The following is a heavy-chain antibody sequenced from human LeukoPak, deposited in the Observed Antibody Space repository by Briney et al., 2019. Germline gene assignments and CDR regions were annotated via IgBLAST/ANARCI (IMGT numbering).Heavy chain of an antibody. V-gene: IGHV4-39*01. D-gene: IGHD6-13*01. CDR1: GGSISSSSYY. CDR3: ASSRDYYYMDV. J-gene: IGHJ6*03. CDR2: TYYSGST. Sequence: SETLSLTCTVSGGSISSSSYYWGWIRQPPGKGLEWIGSTYYSGSTYYNPSLKSRVTISVDRSKNQFSLKLSSVTAADTALYYCASSRDYYYMDVWGKGTTVTISS.